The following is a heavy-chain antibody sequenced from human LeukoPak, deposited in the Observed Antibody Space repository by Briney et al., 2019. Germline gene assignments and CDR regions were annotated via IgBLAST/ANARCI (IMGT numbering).Heavy chain of an antibody. Sequence: RASVKVSCKVSGYTLTELSMHWVRQAPGKGLEWMGGFNPEDGETIYAQKFQGRVTMTEDTSTDTAYMELSSLRSEDTAVYYCATGTYCSGGSCYGSRTFQHWGQGTLVTVSS. CDR2: FNPEDGET. CDR1: GYTLTELS. CDR3: ATGTYCSGGSCYGSRTFQH. V-gene: IGHV1-24*01. D-gene: IGHD2-15*01. J-gene: IGHJ1*01.